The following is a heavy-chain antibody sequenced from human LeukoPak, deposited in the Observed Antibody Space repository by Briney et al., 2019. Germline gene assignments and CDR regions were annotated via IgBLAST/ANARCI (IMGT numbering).Heavy chain of an antibody. D-gene: IGHD6-19*01. V-gene: IGHV4-59*01. CDR1: GGSISSYY. Sequence: SETLSLTCTVSGGSISSYYWSWIRQPPGKGLEWIGYIYYSGSTNYNPSLKSRVTISVDTSKNQLSLKLSSVTAADTAVYYCARVIGLAHYYYGMDVWGQGTTVTVSS. CDR3: ARVIGLAHYYYGMDV. CDR2: IYYSGST. J-gene: IGHJ6*02.